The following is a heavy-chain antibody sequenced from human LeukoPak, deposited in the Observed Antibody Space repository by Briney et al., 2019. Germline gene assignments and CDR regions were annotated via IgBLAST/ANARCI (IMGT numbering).Heavy chain of an antibody. Sequence: PSETLSLTCAVYGGSFSGYYWSWIRQPAGKGLEWIGRIYTSGSTNYNPSLKSRVTMSVDTSKNQFSLKLSSVTAADTAVYYCARGPDFDFDYWGQGTLVTVSS. J-gene: IGHJ4*02. CDR3: ARGPDFDFDY. V-gene: IGHV4-59*10. D-gene: IGHD1-14*01. CDR2: IYTSGST. CDR1: GGSFSGYY.